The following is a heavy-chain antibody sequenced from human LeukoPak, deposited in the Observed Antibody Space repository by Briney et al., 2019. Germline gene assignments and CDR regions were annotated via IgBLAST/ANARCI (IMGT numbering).Heavy chain of an antibody. D-gene: IGHD6-13*01. J-gene: IGHJ4*02. CDR3: ARGVYIAAAQYGY. V-gene: IGHV4-59*01. Sequence: PSETLSLTCAVYGASFSSYYWSWIRQPPGKGLEWIGYIYYSGTTNYNPSLKSRVTISVDTSKNQFSLKLSSVTAADTAVYYCARGVYIAAAQYGYWGQGTLVTVSS. CDR1: GASFSSYY. CDR2: IYYSGTT.